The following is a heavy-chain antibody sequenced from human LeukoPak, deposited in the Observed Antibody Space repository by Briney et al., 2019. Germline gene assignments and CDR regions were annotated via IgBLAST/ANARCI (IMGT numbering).Heavy chain of an antibody. D-gene: IGHD4-17*01. CDR1: GFTFSSYS. J-gene: IGHJ6*03. V-gene: IGHV3-21*01. Sequence: GGSLRLSCAASGFTFSSYSMNWVRQAPGKGLEWVSSISSSSSYIYYADSVKGRFTISRDNAKNSLYLQMNSLRAEDTAVYYCARTLLNYGDYNYYYYYYMDVWGKGTTVTVSS. CDR3: ARTLLNYGDYNYYYYYYMDV. CDR2: ISSSSSYI.